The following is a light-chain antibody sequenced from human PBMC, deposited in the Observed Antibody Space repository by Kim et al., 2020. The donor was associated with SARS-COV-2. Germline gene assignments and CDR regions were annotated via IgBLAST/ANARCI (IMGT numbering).Light chain of an antibody. CDR3: QHYGASPLT. CDR2: GAS. V-gene: IGKV3-20*01. J-gene: IGKJ1*01. CDR1: HIINTN. Sequence: GEKATLSGRASHIINTNLAWYQQKPGQAPKLLIYGASSRATGIPARFSGSASGTDLTLTISRLEPEDVAMYYCQHYGASPLTFGQGTRVDIK.